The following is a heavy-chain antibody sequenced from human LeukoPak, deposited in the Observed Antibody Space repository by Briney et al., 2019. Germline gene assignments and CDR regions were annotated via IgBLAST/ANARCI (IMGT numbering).Heavy chain of an antibody. CDR2: ISGSGGGT. Sequence: PGGSLRLSCAASGFTFSNYAMNWVRQAPGRGLEWVSAISGSGGGTYTADSVRGRFTISRDNSKNALYLQMNSLRAEDTAVYYCAKDHGSNPQWYFDPWGRGALVTVSS. D-gene: IGHD1-26*01. CDR3: AKDHGSNPQWYFDP. CDR1: GFTFSNYA. J-gene: IGHJ2*01. V-gene: IGHV3-23*01.